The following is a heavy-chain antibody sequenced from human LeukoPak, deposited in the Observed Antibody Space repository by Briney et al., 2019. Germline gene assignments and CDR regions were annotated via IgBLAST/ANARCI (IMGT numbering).Heavy chain of an antibody. Sequence: GGSLRLSCAASGFTFSRYGMHWVRQAPGKGLEWVAFIRFDGSNKYYADSVKGRFTISRDNSKNTLYLQMNSLRAEDTAVYYCAKDGHGGISSLDYWGQGTLVTVSS. CDR2: IRFDGSNK. V-gene: IGHV3-30*02. J-gene: IGHJ4*02. D-gene: IGHD4-23*01. CDR1: GFTFSRYG. CDR3: AKDGHGGISSLDY.